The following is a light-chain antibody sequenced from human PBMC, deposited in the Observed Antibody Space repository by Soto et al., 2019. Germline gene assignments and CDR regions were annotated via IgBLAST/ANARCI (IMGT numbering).Light chain of an antibody. CDR3: QQRSNWPPE. V-gene: IGKV3D-20*02. CDR2: GGS. CDR1: QSVSSSY. Sequence: EIVLTQSPGTLSLSPGERDTLSCRASQSVSSSYLAWYQQKPGQAPRLLIYGGSSRATGIPDRFSGSGSGTDFTLTISSLEPEDFAVYYCQQRSNWPPEFGPGTKVDIK. J-gene: IGKJ3*01.